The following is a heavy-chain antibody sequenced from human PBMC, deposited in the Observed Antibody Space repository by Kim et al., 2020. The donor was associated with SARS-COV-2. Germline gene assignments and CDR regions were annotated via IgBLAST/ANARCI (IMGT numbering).Heavy chain of an antibody. Sequence: SETLSLTCTVSGGSISSSSYYWGWIRQPPGKGLEWIGRIYYSGSTYYNPSLKSRVTISVDTSKNQFSLKLSSVTAADTAVYYCARVVAVAGTHLNWFDPWGQGTLVTVSS. CDR1: GGSISSSSYY. CDR2: IYYSGST. V-gene: IGHV4-39*01. J-gene: IGHJ5*02. D-gene: IGHD6-19*01. CDR3: ARVVAVAGTHLNWFDP.